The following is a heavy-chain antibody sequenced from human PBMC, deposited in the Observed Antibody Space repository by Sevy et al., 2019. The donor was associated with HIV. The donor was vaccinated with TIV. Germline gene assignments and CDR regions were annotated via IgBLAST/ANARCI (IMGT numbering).Heavy chain of an antibody. J-gene: IGHJ6*02. CDR2: ISGSGLST. CDR3: AKLYYYDSGTVIPRGMDV. Sequence: GGSLRLSCAASGFTFDNNAMYWVRQAPGKGLEWVSAISGSGLSTNYAASVRGRFTISRDISKTTLYLQMNSLRAEDTAVYYCAKLYYYDSGTVIPRGMDVWGQGTTVTVSS. V-gene: IGHV3-23*01. CDR1: GFTFDNNA. D-gene: IGHD3-10*01.